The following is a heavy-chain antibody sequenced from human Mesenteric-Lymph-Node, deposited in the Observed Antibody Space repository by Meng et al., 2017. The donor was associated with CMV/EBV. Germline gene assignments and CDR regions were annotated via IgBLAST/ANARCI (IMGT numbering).Heavy chain of an antibody. J-gene: IGHJ6*02. CDR2: IIPIFGTA. D-gene: IGHD2-2*02. CDR1: GGTFSSYA. V-gene: IGHV1-69*05. CDR3: ARGGYCSSTSCYTTTTYYYGMDV. Sequence: SVKVSCKASGGTFSSYAISWVRQAPGQGLEWMGGIIPIFGTANYAQKFQGRVTITTDESTSTAYMELSSLRSEDTAVYYCARGGYCSSTSCYTTTTYYYGMDVWGQGTTVTVSS.